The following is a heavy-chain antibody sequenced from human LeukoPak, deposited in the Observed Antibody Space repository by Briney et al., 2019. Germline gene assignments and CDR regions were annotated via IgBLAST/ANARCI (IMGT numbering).Heavy chain of an antibody. CDR2: INPNSGGT. CDR1: GYTFTGYY. Sequence: ASVKVSCKASGYTFTGYYMHWVRQAPGQGLEWMGWINPNSGGTNYAQKFQGRVTMTRDKSISTAYMDLSSLRSDDTAVYYCARDSVGGYNMYYFDYWGQGTLVTVSS. D-gene: IGHD5-24*01. CDR3: ARDSVGGYNMYYFDY. V-gene: IGHV1-2*02. J-gene: IGHJ4*02.